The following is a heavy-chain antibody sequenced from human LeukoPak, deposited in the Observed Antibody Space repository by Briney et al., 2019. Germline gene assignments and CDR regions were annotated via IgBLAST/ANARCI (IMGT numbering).Heavy chain of an antibody. Sequence: SQTLSLTCTVSGGSISSGGYYWRWIRQPPGKGLEWIGEINHSGSTNYNPSLKSRVTISVDTSKNQFSLKLSSVTAADTAVYYCASAFNPPRTYYYDSSGYPLAYWGQGTLVTVSS. CDR1: GGSISSGGYY. V-gene: IGHV4-39*07. CDR3: ASAFNPPRTYYYDSSGYPLAY. J-gene: IGHJ4*02. CDR2: INHSGST. D-gene: IGHD3-22*01.